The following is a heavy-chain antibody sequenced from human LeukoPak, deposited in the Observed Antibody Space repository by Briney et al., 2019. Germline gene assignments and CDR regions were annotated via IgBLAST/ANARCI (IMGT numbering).Heavy chain of an antibody. V-gene: IGHV3-21*01. J-gene: IGHJ4*02. CDR3: ARWGAGRTSDY. CDR1: GFTFSSYS. D-gene: IGHD1-26*01. Sequence: GGSLRLSCAASGFTFSSYSMNWVRQAPGKGLEWVSSISSSSSYIYYADSVKGRFTISRDNAKNSLYLQMNSLRVDDTAVYYCARWGAGRTSDYWGQGTLVTVSS. CDR2: ISSSSSYI.